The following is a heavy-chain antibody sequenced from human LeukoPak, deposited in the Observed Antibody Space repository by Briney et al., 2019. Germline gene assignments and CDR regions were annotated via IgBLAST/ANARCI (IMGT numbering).Heavy chain of an antibody. CDR3: ARLYSSSLGRVFDY. Sequence: PSETLSLTCTVSGGSISSYYWSWLRQPPGKGLEWIGYIYYSGSTKYSPSLKSRVTISVDTSKNQFSLKLSSVTAADTAVYYCARLYSSSLGRVFDYWGQGTLVTVSS. V-gene: IGHV4-59*01. J-gene: IGHJ4*02. CDR1: GGSISSYY. D-gene: IGHD6-13*01. CDR2: IYYSGST.